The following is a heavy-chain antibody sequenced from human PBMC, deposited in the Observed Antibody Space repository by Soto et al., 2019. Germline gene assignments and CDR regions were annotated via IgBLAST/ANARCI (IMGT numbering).Heavy chain of an antibody. V-gene: IGHV3-15*07. D-gene: IGHD6-19*01. Sequence: EVQLVESGGGLVKPGGSLRLSCAASGFTFTNAWMNWVRQAPGKGLEWVGRIKRKTDGGTTDYAAPVKGRFAISRDDAKNTVDLQMNSLEIEDSAVYYSATEGHSSGWGCGAYWGQVLLVTVSS. CDR2: IKRKTDGGTT. J-gene: IGHJ4*02. CDR3: ATEGHSSGWGCGAY. CDR1: GFTFTNAW.